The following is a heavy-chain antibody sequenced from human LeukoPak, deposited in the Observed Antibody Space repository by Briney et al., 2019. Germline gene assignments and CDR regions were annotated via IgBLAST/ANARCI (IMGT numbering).Heavy chain of an antibody. CDR1: GGSISNYY. J-gene: IGHJ3*02. Sequence: PSETLSLTCTVSGGSISNYYWSWIRQPPGKGLEWIGYIFYSGSTNYNPSLKSRVTISEDTTKNQFSLNLTSVTAADTAVYYCARYTPKKRLTGLRTFKTWGKGKMSPFLQ. CDR3: ARYTPKKRLTGLRTFKT. CDR2: IFYSGST. V-gene: IGHV4-59*01. D-gene: IGHD1-14*01.